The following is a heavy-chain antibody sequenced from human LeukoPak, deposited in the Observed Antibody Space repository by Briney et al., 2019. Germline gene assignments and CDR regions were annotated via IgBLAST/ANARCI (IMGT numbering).Heavy chain of an antibody. J-gene: IGHJ5*02. Sequence: GASVKVSCKASGYSFADYYMHWVRQAPGQGLEWMGWIKPNSGDTRSAQKFQGRVTMTRDTSISTAYMELSSLRSEDTAVYYCATGSRWFDPWGQGTLVTVSS. CDR1: GYSFADYY. V-gene: IGHV1-2*02. CDR3: ATGSRWFDP. CDR2: IKPNSGDT.